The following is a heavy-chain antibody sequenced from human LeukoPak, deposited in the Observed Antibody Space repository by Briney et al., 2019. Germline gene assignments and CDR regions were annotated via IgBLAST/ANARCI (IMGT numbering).Heavy chain of an antibody. CDR1: GYTFTDYY. Sequence: ASVKVSCKASGYTFTDYYVHWVRQAPGQGLEWMGWINPNSGGTEYAQKFQGRVTMTRDTSISAAYMELSRLRSDDTAVYYCARGAYGDFGDYWGQGTLVTVSS. CDR3: ARGAYGDFGDY. V-gene: IGHV1-2*02. CDR2: INPNSGGT. J-gene: IGHJ4*02. D-gene: IGHD4-17*01.